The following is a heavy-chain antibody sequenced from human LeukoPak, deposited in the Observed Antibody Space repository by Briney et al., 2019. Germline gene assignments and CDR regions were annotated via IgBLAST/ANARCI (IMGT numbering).Heavy chain of an antibody. V-gene: IGHV3-23*01. CDR2: ISGSGGST. D-gene: IGHD5-18*01. J-gene: IGHJ5*02. CDR1: GFTFSSYG. CDR3: ARGGYSYGYNWFDP. Sequence: GGSLRLSCAASGFTFSSYGMSWVRQAPGKGLEWVSAISGSGGSTYYADSVKGRFTISRDNAKNSLYLQMNSLRAEDTAVYYCARGGYSYGYNWFDPWGQGTLVTVSS.